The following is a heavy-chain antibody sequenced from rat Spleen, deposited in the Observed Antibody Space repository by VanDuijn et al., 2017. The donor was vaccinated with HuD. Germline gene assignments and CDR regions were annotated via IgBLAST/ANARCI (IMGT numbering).Heavy chain of an antibody. CDR1: GFTFSDYY. CDR3: ASRRGPWFAY. Sequence: EVQLVESDGGLVQPGRSLKLSCAASGFTFSDYYMAWVRQAPKKGLEWVANINHDGRSTYYRDSVKGRFTISRDNAKSTLYLQMDSLRSEDTATYYCASRRGPWFAYWGQGTLVTVSS. J-gene: IGHJ3*01. V-gene: IGHV5-17*01. D-gene: IGHD1-1*01. CDR2: INHDGRST.